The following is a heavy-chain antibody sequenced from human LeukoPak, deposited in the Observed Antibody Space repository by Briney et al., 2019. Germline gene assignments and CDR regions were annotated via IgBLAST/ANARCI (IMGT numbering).Heavy chain of an antibody. Sequence: PGGSLRLSCAAPGFTFSSYAMSWVRQAPGKVLEWVSAISGSGGSTYYADSVKGWFTISRDNSKNTLYLQMNSLRAEDTAVYYCAKEDYDFWSGYFYWGQGTLVTVSS. V-gene: IGHV3-23*01. J-gene: IGHJ4*02. D-gene: IGHD3-3*01. CDR3: AKEDYDFWSGYFY. CDR1: GFTFSSYA. CDR2: ISGSGGST.